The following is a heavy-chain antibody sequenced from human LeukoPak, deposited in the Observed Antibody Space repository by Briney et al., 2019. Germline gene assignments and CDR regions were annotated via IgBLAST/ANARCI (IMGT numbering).Heavy chain of an antibody. J-gene: IGHJ4*02. Sequence: SETLSLTCAVYGGSFSGNYWSWIRQPPGKGLEWIGEINHSGSTNYNPSLKSRVTISVDTSKNQFSLKLSSVTAADTAVYYCARRSSGSFDYWGQGTLVTVSS. D-gene: IGHD6-19*01. CDR1: GGSFSGNY. CDR3: ARRSSGSFDY. V-gene: IGHV4-34*01. CDR2: INHSGST.